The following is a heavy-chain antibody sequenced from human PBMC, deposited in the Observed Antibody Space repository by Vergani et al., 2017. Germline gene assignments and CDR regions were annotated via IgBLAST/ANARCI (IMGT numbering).Heavy chain of an antibody. D-gene: IGHD6-19*01. V-gene: IGHV3-43D*04. CDR2: ISWDGGST. CDR1: GFTFDDYA. CDR3: ANDSSGWDYFDY. Sequence: EVLLVESGGVVVQPGGSLRLSCAASGFTFDDYAMHWVRQAPGKGLEWVSLISWDGGSTYYADSVKGRFTISRDNSKNSMYLQMNSLRAEDTALYYCANDSSGWDYFDYWGQGTLVTVSS. J-gene: IGHJ4*02.